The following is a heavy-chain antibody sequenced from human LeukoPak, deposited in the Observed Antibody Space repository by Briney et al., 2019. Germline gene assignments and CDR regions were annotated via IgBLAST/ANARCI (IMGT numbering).Heavy chain of an antibody. J-gene: IGHJ3*02. D-gene: IGHD2-15*01. CDR1: GGTFSSYA. CDR3: ARWSYCSGGSCYRQRGSAFDI. V-gene: IGHV1-69*05. Sequence: ASVKVSCKASGGTFSSYAISWVRQAPGQGLEWMGGIIPIFGTAIYAQKFQGRVTITTDESTSTAYMELSSLRSEDTAVYYCARWSYCSGGSCYRQRGSAFDIWGQGTMVTVSS. CDR2: IIPIFGTA.